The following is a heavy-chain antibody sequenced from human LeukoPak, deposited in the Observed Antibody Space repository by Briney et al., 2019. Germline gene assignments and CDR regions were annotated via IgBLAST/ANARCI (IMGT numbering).Heavy chain of an antibody. CDR3: ARDGTYYYDSSGLYGLDY. CDR1: GGSFSGYY. D-gene: IGHD3-22*01. J-gene: IGHJ4*02. V-gene: IGHV4-34*01. Sequence: SETLSLTCAVYGGSFSGYYWSWIRQPPGKGLEWIGAINHSGSTNYNPSLKSRVTISVDTSKNQFSLKLSSVTAADTAVYYCARDGTYYYDSSGLYGLDYWGQGTLVTVSS. CDR2: INHSGST.